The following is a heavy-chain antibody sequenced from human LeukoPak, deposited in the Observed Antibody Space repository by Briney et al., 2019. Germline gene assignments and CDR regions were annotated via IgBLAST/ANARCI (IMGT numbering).Heavy chain of an antibody. CDR3: ARADVVRGVTPFDY. CDR1: GGSISSSSYY. D-gene: IGHD3-10*01. J-gene: IGHJ4*02. V-gene: IGHV4-39*07. CDR2: IYYSGST. Sequence: SETLSLTCTVYGGSISSSSYYWGWIRQPPGKGLEWIGSIYYSGSTYYNPSLKSRVTISVDTSKNQFSLKLSSVTAADTAVYYCARADVVRGVTPFDYWGQETLVTVSS.